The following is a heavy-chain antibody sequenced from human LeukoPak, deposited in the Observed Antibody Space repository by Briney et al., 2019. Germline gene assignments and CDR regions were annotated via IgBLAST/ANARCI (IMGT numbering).Heavy chain of an antibody. CDR3: ARDTAYYYDSSGYPNWFDP. V-gene: IGHV1-18*01. J-gene: IGHJ5*02. Sequence: ASVKVSCKASGYTFTSYGISWVRQAPGQGLEWMGWISAYNGNTNYAQKLQGRVTMTTDTSASTAYMELSSLRSEDTAVYYCARDTAYYYDSSGYPNWFDPWGQGTLVTVSS. CDR1: GYTFTSYG. D-gene: IGHD3-22*01. CDR2: ISAYNGNT.